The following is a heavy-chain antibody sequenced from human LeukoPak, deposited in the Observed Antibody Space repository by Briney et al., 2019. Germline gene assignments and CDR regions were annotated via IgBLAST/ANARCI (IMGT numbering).Heavy chain of an antibody. CDR2: LSPNSGDT. Sequence: ASVKASCKASGYTFPGHYMHWVRQDPGQEHEWVGWLSPNSGDTKFPQKFQGRVTVTRDTSISTAYMELSRLTSDDTAVYYCARATDISSWYLAYWGQGTLVTVSS. CDR3: ARATDISSWYLAY. V-gene: IGHV1-2*02. J-gene: IGHJ4*02. CDR1: GYTFPGHY. D-gene: IGHD6-13*01.